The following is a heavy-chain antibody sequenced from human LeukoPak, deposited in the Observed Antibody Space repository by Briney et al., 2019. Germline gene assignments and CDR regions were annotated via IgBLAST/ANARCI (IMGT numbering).Heavy chain of an antibody. CDR3: ARDIYDSSGYYYIWFDP. D-gene: IGHD3-22*01. J-gene: IGHJ5*02. CDR1: GYTFTSYY. Sequence: ASVKVSCKASGYTFTSYYMHWVRQAPGQGLEWMGIINPSGGSTSYAQKFQGRVTMTSDMSTSTVYMELSSLRSEDTAVYYWARDIYDSSGYYYIWFDPWGQGTLVTVSS. CDR2: INPSGGST. V-gene: IGHV1-46*01.